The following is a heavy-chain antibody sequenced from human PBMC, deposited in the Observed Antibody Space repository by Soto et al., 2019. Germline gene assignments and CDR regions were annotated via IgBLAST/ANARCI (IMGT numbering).Heavy chain of an antibody. CDR2: IRSKANSYAT. V-gene: IGHV3-73*02. CDR3: TRHGGYCSGGSCYRRERSYYYYYGMDV. CDR1: GFTFSGSA. Sequence: EVQLVESGGGLVQPGGSLKLSCAASGFTFSGSAMHWVRQASGKGLEWVGRIRSKANSYATAYAASVKGRFTISRDDSKTTAYLQMNSLKTEDTAVYYCTRHGGYCSGGSCYRRERSYYYYYGMDVWGQGTTVTVSS. D-gene: IGHD2-15*01. J-gene: IGHJ6*02.